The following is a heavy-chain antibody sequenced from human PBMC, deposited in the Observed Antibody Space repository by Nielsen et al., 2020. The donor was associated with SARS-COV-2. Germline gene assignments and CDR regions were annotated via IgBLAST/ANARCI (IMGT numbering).Heavy chain of an antibody. J-gene: IGHJ5*02. CDR3: ARVVAAGTYYYDSSLSGWFDP. Sequence: SETLSLTCTVSGGSISSGGYYWSWIRQHPGKGLEWIGYIYYSGSTYYNPSLKSRVTISVDTSKNQFSLKLSSVTAADTAVYYCARVVAAGTYYYDSSLSGWFDPWGQGTLVTVSS. CDR2: IYYSGST. D-gene: IGHD3-22*01. V-gene: IGHV4-31*03. CDR1: GGSISSGGYY.